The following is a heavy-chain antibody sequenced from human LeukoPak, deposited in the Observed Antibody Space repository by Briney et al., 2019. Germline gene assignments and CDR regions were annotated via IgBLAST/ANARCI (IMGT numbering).Heavy chain of an antibody. J-gene: IGHJ6*02. CDR3: AREIITGTTYYGMDV. CDR2: INHSGST. Sequence: SETLSLTCAVYGGSFSGYYWSWIRQPPGKGLEWIGEINHSGSTNYNPSLKSRVTISVDTSKNQFSLKLNSVTAADTAVYYCAREIITGTTYYGMDVWGQGTTVTVSS. D-gene: IGHD1-20*01. V-gene: IGHV4-34*01. CDR1: GGSFSGYY.